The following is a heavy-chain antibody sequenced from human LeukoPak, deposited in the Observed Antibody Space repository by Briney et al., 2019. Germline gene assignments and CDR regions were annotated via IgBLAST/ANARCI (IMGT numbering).Heavy chain of an antibody. V-gene: IGHV1-2*02. CDR1: GYTFTGYY. CDR3: ASARSDIIVVPAED. CDR2: INPNSGGT. J-gene: IGHJ4*02. Sequence: ASVNVSCKASGYTFTGYYMHWVRQAPGQGLEWMGWINPNSGGTNYAQKFQGRVTMTRDTSISTAYMELSRLRSDDTAVYYCASARSDIIVVPAEDWGQGTLVTVSP. D-gene: IGHD2-2*01.